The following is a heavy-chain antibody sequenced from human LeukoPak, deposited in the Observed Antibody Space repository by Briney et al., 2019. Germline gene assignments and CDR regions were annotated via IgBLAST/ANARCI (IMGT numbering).Heavy chain of an antibody. D-gene: IGHD3-22*01. J-gene: IGHJ6*02. CDR3: ASGNVPTAEVDLAYDYYYGMDV. CDR2: FDPEDGET. CDR1: GYTLTELS. V-gene: IGHV1-24*01. Sequence: ASVKVSFKVSGYTLTELSMHWVRQAPGKGLEWMLGFDPEDGETIYAQKFQGRVTMTEDTSTDTAYMELSSLRSEDTAVYYCASGNVPTAEVDLAYDYYYGMDVWGQGTTVTVSS.